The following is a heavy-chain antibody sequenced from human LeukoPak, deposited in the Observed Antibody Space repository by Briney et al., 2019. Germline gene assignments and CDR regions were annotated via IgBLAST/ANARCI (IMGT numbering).Heavy chain of an antibody. CDR3: AASPIPGLPPIFHYHYSYIDV. D-gene: IGHD3-3*02. V-gene: IGHV1-24*01. Sequence: ASVKVSCRVSGYTVSDLSLHWVRQAPGKGLEWLGGFDPKDGEKKYPEKVRGRITMTEDSSTDTAYLELSNMRSEDTAIYYCAASPIPGLPPIFHYHYSYIDVWGNGTSVVISS. J-gene: IGHJ6*03. CDR2: FDPKDGEK. CDR1: GYTVSDLS.